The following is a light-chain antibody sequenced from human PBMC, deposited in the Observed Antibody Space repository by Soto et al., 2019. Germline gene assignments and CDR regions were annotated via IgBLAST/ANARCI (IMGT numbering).Light chain of an antibody. CDR3: QQKNNWPVLT. J-gene: IGKJ4*01. Sequence: EIVMTQSPATLSVSPGERATLSCRASQSVSSNLAWYQQKPGQAPRLLIYGASTRATGIPARFSGSGSGTEFTLTISSLQSEDFAIYHRQQKNNWPVLTSGGGTRVGIK. V-gene: IGKV3-15*01. CDR1: QSVSSN. CDR2: GAS.